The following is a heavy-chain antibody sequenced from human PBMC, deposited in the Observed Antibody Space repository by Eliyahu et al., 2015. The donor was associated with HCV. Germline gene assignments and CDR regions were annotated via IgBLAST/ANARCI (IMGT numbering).Heavy chain of an antibody. V-gene: IGHV3-30*18. CDR2: ISYDGSNK. CDR1: GFTFSSYG. J-gene: IGHJ4*02. Sequence: QVXLVESGGGVXQPGXSLRLSCAXSGFTFSSYGXXWVRQAPGKGLEWVAVISYDGSNKYYADSVKGRFTISRDNSKNTLYLQMNSLRAEDTAVYYCAKEGTVRCYDYWGQGTLVTVSS. CDR3: AKEGTVRCYDY. D-gene: IGHD4-17*01.